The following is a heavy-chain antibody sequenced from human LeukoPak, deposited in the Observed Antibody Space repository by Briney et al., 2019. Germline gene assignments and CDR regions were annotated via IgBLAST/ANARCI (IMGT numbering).Heavy chain of an antibody. CDR3: SRDSLSSCGGDCYSGLDV. V-gene: IGHV3-74*01. CDR2: IKSDGNST. D-gene: IGHD2-21*02. Sequence: PGGSLRLSCAASGFTFSNYWMHWVRQAPGEALMWVSRIKSDGNSTTYADSVKGRFTISRDNAKNTLYLQMNSLRAEDTAVYYCSRDSLSSCGGDCYSGLDVWGQGTTVTVSS. CDR1: GFTFSNYW. J-gene: IGHJ6*02.